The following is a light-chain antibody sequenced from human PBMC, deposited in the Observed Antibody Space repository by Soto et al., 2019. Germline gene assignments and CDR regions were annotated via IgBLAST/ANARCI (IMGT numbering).Light chain of an antibody. Sequence: QSVLTQPASVSGSPGQSITISCTGTGSDIGSYNFVSWYQHHPGKAPKLMIYEVSNRPSGVSDRFSGSKSDNTASLSISGLQAEDEGDDYCYSYTSSSTYVFGTGTKVTVL. J-gene: IGLJ1*01. CDR3: YSYTSSSTYV. CDR1: GSDIGSYNF. CDR2: EVS. V-gene: IGLV2-14*01.